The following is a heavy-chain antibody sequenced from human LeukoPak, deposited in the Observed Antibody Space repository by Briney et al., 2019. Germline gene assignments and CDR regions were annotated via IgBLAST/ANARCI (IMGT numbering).Heavy chain of an antibody. J-gene: IGHJ4*02. CDR2: IHHSGAT. CDR1: GYSITNGYY. V-gene: IGHV4-38-2*01. Sequence: SETLSLTCDVSGYSITNGYYWGWIRQPPGKGLQWIGSIHHSGATSYSPSLKTRVTTSVDTSKNQFSLRLSSVTAADTAVYFCAVSFGGYDAGFYWGQGTLVTVSS. D-gene: IGHD3-3*01. CDR3: AVSFGGYDAGFY.